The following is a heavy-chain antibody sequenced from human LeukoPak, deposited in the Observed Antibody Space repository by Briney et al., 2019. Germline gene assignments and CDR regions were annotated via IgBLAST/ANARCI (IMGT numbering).Heavy chain of an antibody. CDR2: IYTSGST. CDR1: GGSISSGSYY. J-gene: IGHJ4*02. CDR3: ATGGYLTLFDY. V-gene: IGHV4-61*02. D-gene: IGHD3-16*01. Sequence: SETLSLTCTVSGGSISSGSYYWSWIRQPAGKGLEWIGRIYTSGSTNYNPSLKSRVTISVDTSKNQFSLKLSSVTAADTAVYYCATGGYLTLFDYWCQGTLVTVSS.